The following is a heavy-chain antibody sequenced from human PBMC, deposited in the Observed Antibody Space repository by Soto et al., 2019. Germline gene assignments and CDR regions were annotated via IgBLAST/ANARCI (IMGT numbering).Heavy chain of an antibody. CDR1: GGSVSSGDYF. CDR3: ASSPHYYYYGFDV. V-gene: IGHV4-61*08. Sequence: PSETLSLTCTVSGGSVSSGDYFWSWRRQPPGRRLEWSAYIYYSGSTNNKSSLNSLATISVGTSKSQVSLTLTSMTAADAALSYCASSPHYYYYGFDVWGQGTVVTVSS. J-gene: IGHJ6*02. CDR2: IYYSGST.